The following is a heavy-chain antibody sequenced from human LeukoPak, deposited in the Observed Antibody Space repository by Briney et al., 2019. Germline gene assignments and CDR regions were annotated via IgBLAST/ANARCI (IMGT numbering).Heavy chain of an antibody. CDR3: ARGTPLIDCGGDCYPFDY. CDR2: IYYSGST. Sequence: PSETLSLTCTVSGGSISSYYWSWIRQPPGEGLEWIGYIYYSGSTNYNPSLKSRVTISVDTSKNQFSLKLSSVTAADTAVYYCARGTPLIDCGGDCYPFDYWGQGTLVTVSS. CDR1: GGSISSYY. V-gene: IGHV4-59*01. J-gene: IGHJ4*02. D-gene: IGHD2-21*02.